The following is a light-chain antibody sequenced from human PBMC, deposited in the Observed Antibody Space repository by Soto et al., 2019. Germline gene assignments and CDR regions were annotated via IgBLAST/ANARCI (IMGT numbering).Light chain of an antibody. CDR2: DVS. CDR1: SSDVGGYNY. V-gene: IGLV2-14*01. Sequence: QSALTQPASVSGSPGQSITISCTGTSSDVGGYNYVSWYQQHPGKAPKFMIYDVSNRPSGVSNRFSGSKSGNTASLTSPGLQAEDDADYYCSSYTRSSTLVFGGGTKLTVL. J-gene: IGLJ2*01. CDR3: SSYTRSSTLV.